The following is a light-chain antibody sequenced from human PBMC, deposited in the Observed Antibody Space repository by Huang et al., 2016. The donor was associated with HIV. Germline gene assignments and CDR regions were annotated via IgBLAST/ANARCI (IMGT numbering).Light chain of an antibody. Sequence: ETVFTQSPATLSLSPGERATLSCRASQNIGNYLAWYQQKPGQTPRLLIYDTSNRATGVPARFSGSGSGTDFTLDISSLESEDFAVYYCQQRSNWPPTFGGGTKV. CDR2: DTS. CDR1: QNIGNY. J-gene: IGKJ4*01. V-gene: IGKV3-11*01. CDR3: QQRSNWPPT.